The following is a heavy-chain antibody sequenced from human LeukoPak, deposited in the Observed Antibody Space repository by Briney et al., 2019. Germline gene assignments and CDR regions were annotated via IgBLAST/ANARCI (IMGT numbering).Heavy chain of an antibody. CDR1: GGTFSSYA. D-gene: IGHD3-10*01. CDR3: ARELEKLLWFGEFDDAFGI. V-gene: IGHV1-69*01. CDR2: IIPIFGTA. J-gene: IGHJ3*02. Sequence: GASVMVSCKASGGTFSSYAISWVRQAPGQGLEWMGGIIPIFGTANYAQKFQGRVTITADESTSTAYMELSSLRSEDTAVYYCARELEKLLWFGEFDDAFGIWGQGTMVTVSS.